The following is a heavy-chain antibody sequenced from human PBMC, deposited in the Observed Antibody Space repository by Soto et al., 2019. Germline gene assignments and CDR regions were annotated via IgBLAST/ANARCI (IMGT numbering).Heavy chain of an antibody. J-gene: IGHJ5*02. CDR1: GYTLTELS. V-gene: IGHV1-24*01. CDR3: ATDRRYCSSTSCRGWFDP. CDR2: FDPEDGET. D-gene: IGHD2-2*01. Sequence: ASVKVSCKVSGYTLTELSMHWVRQAPGKGLEWMGGFDPEDGETIYAQKFQGRVTMTEDTSTDTAYMELSSLRSEGTAVYYCATDRRYCSSTSCRGWFDPWGQGALVTVS.